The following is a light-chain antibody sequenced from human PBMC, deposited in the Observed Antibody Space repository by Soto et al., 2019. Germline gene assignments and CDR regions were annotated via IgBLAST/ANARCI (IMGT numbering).Light chain of an antibody. V-gene: IGLV2-14*01. CDR2: DVS. CDR1: SNDVDAYNY. J-gene: IGLJ1*01. Sequence: QSVLTQPASVSGSPGQSITISCTGASNDVDAYNYVSWYQQHPGRVPKLMIYDVSSRPSGVSDRFSGSKSGNTASLTISGLQAEDEADYYCSSYTTSLTYVFGTGTKVNVL. CDR3: SSYTTSLTYV.